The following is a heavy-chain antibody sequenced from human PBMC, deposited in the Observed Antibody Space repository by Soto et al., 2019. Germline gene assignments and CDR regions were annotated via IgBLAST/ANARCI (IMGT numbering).Heavy chain of an antibody. D-gene: IGHD2-2*01. J-gene: IGHJ1*01. Sequence: GGSLRLSCAASGFTFSSYGMHWVRQAPGKGLEWVAVISYDGSNKYYADSVKGRFTISRDNSKNTLYLQMNSLRAEDTAVYYCAKAPFSESSRDIVVVPAAMFHEEVYFQHWGQGTLVTVSS. V-gene: IGHV3-30*18. CDR1: GFTFSSYG. CDR3: AKAPFSESSRDIVVVPAAMFHEEVYFQH. CDR2: ISYDGSNK.